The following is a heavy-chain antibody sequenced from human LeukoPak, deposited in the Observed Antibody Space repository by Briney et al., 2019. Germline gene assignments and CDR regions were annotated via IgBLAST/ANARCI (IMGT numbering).Heavy chain of an antibody. D-gene: IGHD3-10*01. CDR3: ARRGPRGIWFDP. Sequence: SETLSLTCAVYGGSFSGYYWSWIRQPPGKGLEWIGETNHSGSTNYNPSLKSRVTISVDTSKNQFSLKLSSVTAADTAVYYCARRGPRGIWFDPWGQGTLVTVSS. J-gene: IGHJ5*02. CDR2: TNHSGST. CDR1: GGSFSGYY. V-gene: IGHV4-34*01.